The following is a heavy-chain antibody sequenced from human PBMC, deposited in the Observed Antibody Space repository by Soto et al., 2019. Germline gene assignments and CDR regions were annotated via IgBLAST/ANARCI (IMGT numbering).Heavy chain of an antibody. CDR2: ISAYNGNT. J-gene: IGHJ4*02. V-gene: IGHV1-18*01. CDR1: GYTFASYG. D-gene: IGHD2-2*01. CDR3: ARDRAGKDIVVVPAAMQSDY. Sequence: ASVEVCCKASGYTFASYGIRWVRQDPGQGLEWMGWISAYNGNTNYAQKLQGRVTMTTDTSTSTAYMELTSLRSDDTAVYYCARDRAGKDIVVVPAAMQSDYWGQGTLVTVSS.